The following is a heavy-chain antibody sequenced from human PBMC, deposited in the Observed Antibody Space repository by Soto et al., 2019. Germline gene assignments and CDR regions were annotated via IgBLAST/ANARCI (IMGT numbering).Heavy chain of an antibody. D-gene: IGHD2-21*02. J-gene: IGHJ6*02. CDR3: ARLWGDPPYYYSGMDV. V-gene: IGHV4-59*08. Sequence: PSETLSPRCTVSGGSISSYCGSCIRHPPGTGLEWIGYIYYSGSTNYNLSLKSRVTISVDASKNQFSLKLSSVTAADTAVYYCARLWGDPPYYYSGMDVWGQGTTVTVSS. CDR1: GGSISSYC. CDR2: IYYSGST.